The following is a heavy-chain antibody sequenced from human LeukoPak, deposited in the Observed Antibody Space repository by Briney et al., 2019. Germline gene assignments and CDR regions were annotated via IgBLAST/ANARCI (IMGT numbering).Heavy chain of an antibody. CDR2: INPNSGGT. J-gene: IGHJ6*03. CDR3: ARGATAGRFSLRPTGAYYMDV. D-gene: IGHD6-13*01. CDR1: GYTFTGYY. Sequence: GASVKVSCKASGYTFTGYYMHWVRQAPGQGLEWMGWINPNSGGTNYAQKFQGRVTMTRDTSISTAYMELSSLRFDDTAVYYCARGATAGRFSLRPTGAYYMDVWGKGTTVTVSS. V-gene: IGHV1-2*02.